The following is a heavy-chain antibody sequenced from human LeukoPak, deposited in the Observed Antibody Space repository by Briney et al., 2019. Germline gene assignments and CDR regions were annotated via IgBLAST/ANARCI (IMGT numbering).Heavy chain of an antibody. CDR2: IKSNTAGGTT. J-gene: IGHJ6*02. CDR1: DFTFDSAW. V-gene: IGHV3-15*01. Sequence: PGGSLRLSCAASDFTFDSAWMSWVRQAPGKGLEWVGRIKSNTAGGTTEYAAPVKARFTISRDDSKNTLYLQMNSLEPEDTAVYYCTTDLMDVWGQGTTVTVSS. CDR3: TTDLMDV.